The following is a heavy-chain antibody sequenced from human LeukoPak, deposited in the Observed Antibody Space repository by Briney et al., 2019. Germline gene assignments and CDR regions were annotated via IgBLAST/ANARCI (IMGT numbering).Heavy chain of an antibody. CDR3: ASRAAAPA. CDR2: IYYSGST. Sequence: SETLSLTCGVYGGSFSGYYWSWIRQPPGKGLEWIGSIYYSGSTYYNPSLKSRVTISVDTSKNQFSLKLSSVTAADTAVYYCASRAAAPAWGQGTLVTVSS. V-gene: IGHV4-34*01. J-gene: IGHJ5*02. D-gene: IGHD6-6*01. CDR1: GGSFSGYY.